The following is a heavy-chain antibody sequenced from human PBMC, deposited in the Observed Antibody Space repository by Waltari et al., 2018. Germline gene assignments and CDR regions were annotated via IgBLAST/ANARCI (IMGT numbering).Heavy chain of an antibody. CDR2: IYPGDSDN. Sequence: EVQLVQSGAEVKKPGESLKISCKGSGYSFTSYWIGWVRQMPGKGLEWMGIIYPGDSDNRHSPPFQGQVTMSADKSISTAYLQWSSLKASDTAMYYCARAWENSNKFAFDIWGQGTMVTVSS. J-gene: IGHJ3*02. D-gene: IGHD1-26*01. CDR3: ARAWENSNKFAFDI. CDR1: GYSFTSYW. V-gene: IGHV5-51*03.